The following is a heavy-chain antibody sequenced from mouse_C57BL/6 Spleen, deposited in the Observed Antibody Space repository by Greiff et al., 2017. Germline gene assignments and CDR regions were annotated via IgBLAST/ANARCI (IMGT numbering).Heavy chain of an antibody. Sequence: VQLQQSGAELVRPGASVKLSCKASGYTFTDYYINWVKQRPGQGLEWIARIYPGSGNTYYNEKFKGKATLTAEKSSSTAYMQLSSLTSEDSAVYFCARDDYDRAMDYWGQGTSVTVSS. J-gene: IGHJ4*01. CDR1: GYTFTDYY. V-gene: IGHV1-76*01. CDR2: IYPGSGNT. D-gene: IGHD2-4*01. CDR3: ARDDYDRAMDY.